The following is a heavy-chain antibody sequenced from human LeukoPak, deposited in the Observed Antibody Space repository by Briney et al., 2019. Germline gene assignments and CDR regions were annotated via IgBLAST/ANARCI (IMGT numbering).Heavy chain of an antibody. CDR3: AKTKGYSYGYYFDY. CDR1: GFTFSSYA. J-gene: IGHJ4*02. CDR2: MSYDGFNK. D-gene: IGHD5-18*01. Sequence: AGGSLRLSCAASGFTFSSYAMHWVRQSLGKGLEWVAVMSYDGFNKYYADSVKGRFTISRGNSKNTLYLQMNSLRAEDTAVYYCAKTKGYSYGYYFDYWGQGTLVTVSS. V-gene: IGHV3-30*18.